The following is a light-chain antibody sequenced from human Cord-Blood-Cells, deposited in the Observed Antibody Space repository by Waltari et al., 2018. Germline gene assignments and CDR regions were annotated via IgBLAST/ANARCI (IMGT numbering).Light chain of an antibody. CDR2: DVS. CDR3: SSYTSSSTLLYV. V-gene: IGLV2-14*03. CDR1: SSDVGGYNY. J-gene: IGLJ1*01. Sequence: QSALTQPASVSGSPGQSITISCTGTSSDVGGYNYVSWYQQHPGKAPKRMIYDVSNRPSGVSNRVSGSKSGNTASLTISGLQAEDEADYYCSSYTSSSTLLYVFGTGTKVTVL.